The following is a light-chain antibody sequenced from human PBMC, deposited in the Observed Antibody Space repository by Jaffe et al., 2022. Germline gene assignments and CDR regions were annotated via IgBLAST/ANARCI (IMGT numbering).Light chain of an antibody. CDR1: SSNIGNNY. CDR2: DNN. CDR3: GAWDSSLSAVV. Sequence: QSVLTQPPSVSAAPGQKVTISCSGSSSNIGNNYVSWYQQLPGTAPKLLIYDNNKRPSGIPDRFSGSKSGTSATLDITGLQTGDEADYYCGAWDSSLSAVVFGGGTKLTVL. J-gene: IGLJ2*01. V-gene: IGLV1-51*01.